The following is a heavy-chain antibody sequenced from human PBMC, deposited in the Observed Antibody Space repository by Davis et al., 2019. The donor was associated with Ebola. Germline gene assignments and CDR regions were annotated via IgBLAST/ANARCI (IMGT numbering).Heavy chain of an antibody. Sequence: PGGSLRLSCAASGFTFSTYSMHWVRQAPGKGLEWVAAISYDVNSKRYADSVRGRFTVSRDNSKNTLYLHMDSLRPEDTAVYYCARLRVTGRLLLPDLEYWGQGTLVTVSS. J-gene: IGHJ4*02. CDR2: ISYDVNSK. V-gene: IGHV3-30-3*01. CDR1: GFTFSTYS. D-gene: IGHD1-1*01. CDR3: ARLRVTGRLLLPDLEY.